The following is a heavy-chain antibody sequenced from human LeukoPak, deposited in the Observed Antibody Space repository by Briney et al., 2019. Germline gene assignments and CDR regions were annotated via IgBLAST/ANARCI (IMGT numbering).Heavy chain of an antibody. V-gene: IGHV3-74*01. CDR1: GFTFSTYW. CDR3: ASTNYLDY. Sequence: GGSLRLSCAASGFTFSTYWMHWVRQAPGKGLMWVSRINGEGSSTSYGDSVKGRFTISRDNAKNTLYLQMNSLRAEDTAVYYCASTNYLDYWGQGTLATVSS. D-gene: IGHD1-26*01. J-gene: IGHJ4*02. CDR2: INGEGSST.